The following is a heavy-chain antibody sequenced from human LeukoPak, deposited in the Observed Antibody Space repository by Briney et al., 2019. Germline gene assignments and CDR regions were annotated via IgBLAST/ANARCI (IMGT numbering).Heavy chain of an antibody. V-gene: IGHV4-34*01. CDR3: ARVVGATIFLGFDP. D-gene: IGHD1-26*01. J-gene: IGHJ5*02. CDR1: GGSFSGYY. CDR2: INPSGST. Sequence: SETLSLTCAVYGGSFSGYYWSWIRLPPGRGLEWIGEINPSGSTNYNPSLKIRVPITVDTSTNQFSLKLSSVTAADTAVYYCARVVGATIFLGFDPWGQGALVTVSS.